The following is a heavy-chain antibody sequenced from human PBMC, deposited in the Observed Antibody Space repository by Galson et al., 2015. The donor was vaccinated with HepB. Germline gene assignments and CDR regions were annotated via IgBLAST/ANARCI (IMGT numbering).Heavy chain of an antibody. D-gene: IGHD2-2*01. J-gene: IGHJ5*02. CDR3: ARGGYCSSTSCEQRGGGWFDP. CDR2: INHSGST. V-gene: IGHV4-39*07. Sequence: SLTCTVSGGSISSSSYYWSWIRQPPEKRLEWIGEINHSGSTNYNPSLKSRVTISVDTSKNQFSLKLSSVTAADTAVYYCARGGYCSSTSCEQRGGGWFDPWGQGTLVTVSS. CDR1: GGSISSSSYY.